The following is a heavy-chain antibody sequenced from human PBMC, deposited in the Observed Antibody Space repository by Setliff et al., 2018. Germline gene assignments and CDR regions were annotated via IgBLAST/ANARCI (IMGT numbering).Heavy chain of an antibody. J-gene: IGHJ4*02. D-gene: IGHD1-26*01. CDR2: IYHSGST. CDR3: ARDGNYYYFDY. CDR1: GGSFSGYY. Sequence: PSETLSLTCAVYGGSFSGYYWSWIRQPPGKGLEWIGEIYHSGSTNYNPSLKSRVTISVDKSKNQFSLKLSSVTAADTAVYYCARDGNYYYFDYWGQGTLVTVSS. V-gene: IGHV4-34*01.